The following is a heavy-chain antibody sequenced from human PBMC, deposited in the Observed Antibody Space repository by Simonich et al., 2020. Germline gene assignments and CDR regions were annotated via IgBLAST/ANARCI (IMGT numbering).Heavy chain of an antibody. CDR2: SSAYNGNT. CDR3: ARASRGTWWYYYFDY. V-gene: IGHV1-18*01. J-gene: IGHJ4*02. CDR1: GYTFPSYG. D-gene: IGHD2-15*01. Sequence: QVQLVQSGAEVKKPGASVTVSCKASGYTFPSYGISWVRQAPGQGLECMGGSSAYNGNTNYAQKLQGRVTMTTDTATSTAYMELRSLRSDDTAVYYCARASRGTWWYYYFDYWGQGTLVTVSS.